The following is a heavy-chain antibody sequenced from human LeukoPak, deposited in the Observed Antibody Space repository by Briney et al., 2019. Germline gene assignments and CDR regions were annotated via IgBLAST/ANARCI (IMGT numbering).Heavy chain of an antibody. CDR1: GFTFDDYG. J-gene: IGHJ4*02. CDR2: INWNGGST. V-gene: IGHV3-20*04. D-gene: IGHD3-22*01. Sequence: GGSLRLSCAASGFTFDDYGMSWVRQAPGKGLEWVSGINWNGGSTGYADSVKGRFTISRDNAKNSLYLQMNSLRAEDTALYYCASEGYYDSSGYYSTPFDYWGQGTLVTVSS. CDR3: ASEGYYDSSGYYSTPFDY.